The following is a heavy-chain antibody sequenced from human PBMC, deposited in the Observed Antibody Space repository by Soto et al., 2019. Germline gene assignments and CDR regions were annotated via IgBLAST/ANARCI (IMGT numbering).Heavy chain of an antibody. CDR2: IYPGDSDT. CDR1: GYSFTSYW. CDR3: ARQPPLNWKPYYYYGMDV. Sequence: PGESLKISCKGSGYSFTSYWIGWVRQMPGKGLEWMGIIYPGDSDTRYSPSFQGQVTISADKSISTAYLQWSSLKASDTAMYYCARQPPLNWKPYYYYGMDVWGQGTTVTVS. D-gene: IGHD1-1*01. J-gene: IGHJ6*02. V-gene: IGHV5-51*01.